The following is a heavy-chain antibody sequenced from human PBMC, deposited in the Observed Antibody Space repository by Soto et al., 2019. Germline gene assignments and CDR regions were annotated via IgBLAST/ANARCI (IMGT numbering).Heavy chain of an antibody. V-gene: IGHV4-30-4*01. D-gene: IGHD2-2*01. CDR3: ASVGRFCSSDNCPYYYYVMDV. CDR1: VCCILSADYV. J-gene: IGHJ6*01. Sequence: SETLSRTCTFSVCCILSADYVWSLIRQPPGNGLEWIGYIYYSGSTQYNPSLKSRVALSIDTSKNQFSLKMNSVTAADTAVYYCASVGRFCSSDNCPYYYYVMDVWGPGTTVIVSS. CDR2: IYYSGST.